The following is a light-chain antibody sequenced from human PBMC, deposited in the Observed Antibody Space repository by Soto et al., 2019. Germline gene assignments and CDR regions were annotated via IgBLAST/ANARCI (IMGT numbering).Light chain of an antibody. Sequence: SVRTQPASGSGSPGGALTIFCTRTSSDVGGYNYVSWYQQHPGKAPKLMIYEVSNRPSGVSNRFSGSKSGNTASLTISGLQAEDEADYYCSSYTSSIPRVFGTGTKVTAL. V-gene: IGLV2-14*01. CDR1: SSDVGGYNY. CDR3: SSYTSSIPRV. CDR2: EVS. J-gene: IGLJ1*01.